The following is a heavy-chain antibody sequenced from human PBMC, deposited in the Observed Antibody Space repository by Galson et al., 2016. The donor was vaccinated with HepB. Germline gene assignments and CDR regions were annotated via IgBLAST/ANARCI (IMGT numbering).Heavy chain of an antibody. J-gene: IGHJ4*02. Sequence: SETLSLTCNVSGVSISSHYWSWIRQPPGKRLEWIGYIYYSGSTNYNPSLKSRVTMSVDRSNGQFSLELTSVTAADTAVYYCARVATYYDSGSYMGVADYWGQGTLVTVSS. D-gene: IGHD3-10*01. CDR2: IYYSGST. V-gene: IGHV4-59*11. CDR1: GVSISSHY. CDR3: ARVATYYDSGSYMGVADY.